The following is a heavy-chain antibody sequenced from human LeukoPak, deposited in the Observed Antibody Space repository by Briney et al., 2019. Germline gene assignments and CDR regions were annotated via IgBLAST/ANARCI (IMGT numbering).Heavy chain of an antibody. D-gene: IGHD2-8*01. V-gene: IGHV4-39*07. Sequence: PSETLSLTCTVSGGSISSSSYCWGWIRQPPGKGLEWIGSIYYSGSTYYNPSLKSRVTISVDTSKNQFSLKLSTVTAADTAVYYCARGRYCTNGVCPYYFDYWGQGTLVTVSS. J-gene: IGHJ4*02. CDR3: ARGRYCTNGVCPYYFDY. CDR1: GGSISSSSYC. CDR2: IYYSGST.